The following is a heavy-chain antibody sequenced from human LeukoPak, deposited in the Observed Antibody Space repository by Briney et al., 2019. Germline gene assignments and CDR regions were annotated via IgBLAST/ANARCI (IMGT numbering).Heavy chain of an antibody. Sequence: GGSLRLSCAASGFTFSSYAMSWVRQAPGKGLEWVAVISYDGSNKYYADSVKGRFTISRDNSKNTLYLQMNSLRAEDTAVYYCARGKIPGYWGQGTLVTVSS. D-gene: IGHD1-1*01. V-gene: IGHV3-30-3*01. J-gene: IGHJ4*02. CDR2: ISYDGSNK. CDR3: ARGKIPGY. CDR1: GFTFSSYA.